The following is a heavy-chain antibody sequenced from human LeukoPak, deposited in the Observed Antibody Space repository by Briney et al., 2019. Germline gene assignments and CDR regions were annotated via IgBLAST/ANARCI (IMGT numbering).Heavy chain of an antibody. Sequence: SETLSLTCTVSGGSISSSSYYWGWIRQPPGKGLEWIGSIYYSGSTYYNPSLKSRVTISVDTSKNQFSLKLSSVTAADTAMYYCARGIEAAGTFDYWGQGTLVTVSS. D-gene: IGHD6-13*01. CDR1: GGSISSSSYY. V-gene: IGHV4-39*01. CDR2: IYYSGST. CDR3: ARGIEAAGTFDY. J-gene: IGHJ4*02.